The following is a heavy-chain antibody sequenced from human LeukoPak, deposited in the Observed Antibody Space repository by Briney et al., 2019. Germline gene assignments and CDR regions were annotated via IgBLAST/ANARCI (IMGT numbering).Heavy chain of an antibody. Sequence: GGSLRLSCAASGYTFSNHVMHWVRQAPGKGLEWVANIWYDGSQEYYADTVKGRFTISRDISKNTLYLQMNSLRAEDTAVYYCARDLAAARLDFRGQGTLVTVSS. V-gene: IGHV3-33*01. J-gene: IGHJ4*02. CDR2: IWYDGSQE. CDR3: ARDLAAARLDF. D-gene: IGHD6-6*01. CDR1: GYTFSNHV.